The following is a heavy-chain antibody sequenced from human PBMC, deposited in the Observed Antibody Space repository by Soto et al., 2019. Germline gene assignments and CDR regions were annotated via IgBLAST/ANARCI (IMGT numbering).Heavy chain of an antibody. V-gene: IGHV3-30-3*01. CDR2: ISYDGSNK. J-gene: IGHJ4*02. CDR3: ARDPGLVLSPYFDY. D-gene: IGHD2-8*01. Sequence: QVQLVESGGGVVQPGRSLRLSCAASGFTFSSYAMHWVRQAPGKGLEWVAVISYDGSNKYYADSVKGRFTISRDNSKNTQYLQMNSLRAEDTAVYYCARDPGLVLSPYFDYWGQGTLVTVSS. CDR1: GFTFSSYA.